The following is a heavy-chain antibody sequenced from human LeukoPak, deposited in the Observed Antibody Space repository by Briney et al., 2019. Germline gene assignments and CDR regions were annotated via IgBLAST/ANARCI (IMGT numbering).Heavy chain of an antibody. Sequence: PGGSLRLSCAASGFTFSSYAMHWVRQAPGKGLEWVAVISYDGSNKYYADSVKGRFTISRDNSKNTLYLQMNSLRAEDTAVYYCARSSGWLHYWGQGTLVTVSS. J-gene: IGHJ4*02. CDR1: GFTFSSYA. V-gene: IGHV3-30-3*01. D-gene: IGHD5-24*01. CDR2: ISYDGSNK. CDR3: ARSSGWLHY.